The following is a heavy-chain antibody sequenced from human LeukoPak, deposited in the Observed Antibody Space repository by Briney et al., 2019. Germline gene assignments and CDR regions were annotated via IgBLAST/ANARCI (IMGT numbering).Heavy chain of an antibody. Sequence: GGSLRLSCAVSGFTFSGFWMSWSRQAPGKGLEWVASINSDGSEGYYADVAKGRFTISRDNAKNSLYLQINSLRAEDTAVYCCARSSYSSSSSVWGQGTMVTVSS. V-gene: IGHV3-7*03. CDR2: INSDGSEG. D-gene: IGHD6-6*01. J-gene: IGHJ3*01. CDR1: GFTFSGFW. CDR3: ARSSYSSSSSV.